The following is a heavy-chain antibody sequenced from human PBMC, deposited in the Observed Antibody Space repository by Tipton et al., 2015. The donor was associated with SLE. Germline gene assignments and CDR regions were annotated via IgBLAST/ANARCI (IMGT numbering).Heavy chain of an antibody. J-gene: IGHJ3*02. CDR2: ISYDGSNK. CDR3: ASGPGYSSSAKAFDI. Sequence: SLRLSCAASGFTFSSYAMHWVRQAPGKGLEWVAVISYDGSNKYYADSVKGRFTISRDNSKNTLYLQMNSLRAEDTAVYYCASGPGYSSSAKAFDIWGQGAMVSVSS. CDR1: GFTFSSYA. V-gene: IGHV3-30-3*01. D-gene: IGHD6-6*01.